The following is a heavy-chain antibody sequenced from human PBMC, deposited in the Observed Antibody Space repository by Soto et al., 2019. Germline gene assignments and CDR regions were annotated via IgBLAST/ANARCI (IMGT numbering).Heavy chain of an antibody. V-gene: IGHV4-59*01. D-gene: IGHD6-19*01. Sequence: SETLSLTCTVSGGSISSYYWRWIRQPPGKGLEWIGYIYYSGSTNYNPSLTSRVTISVDTSKNQFSLKLSSVTAADTAVYYCASIALAGRGLLDYWGQGTLVTLPS. CDR2: IYYSGST. J-gene: IGHJ4*02. CDR3: ASIALAGRGLLDY. CDR1: GGSISSYY.